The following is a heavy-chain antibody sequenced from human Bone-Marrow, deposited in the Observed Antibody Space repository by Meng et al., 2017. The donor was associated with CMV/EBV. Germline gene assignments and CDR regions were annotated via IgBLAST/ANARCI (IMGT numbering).Heavy chain of an antibody. V-gene: IGHV4-30-4*08. CDR3: ARGCREGFLEWLLYDY. Sequence: SETLSLTCTVSGGSISSGDYYWSWIRQPPGKGLEWIGYIYYSGSTYYNPSLKSRVTISVDTSKNQFSLKLSSVTAADTAVYYCARGCREGFLEWLLYDYWGQGTLVTVSS. J-gene: IGHJ4*02. CDR1: GGSISSGDYY. D-gene: IGHD3-3*01. CDR2: IYYSGST.